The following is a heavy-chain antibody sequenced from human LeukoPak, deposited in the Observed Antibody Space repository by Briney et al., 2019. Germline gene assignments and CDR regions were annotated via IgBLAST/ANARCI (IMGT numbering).Heavy chain of an antibody. CDR3: AKAPYSGSFMYFDY. CDR1: GFTFSSYG. Sequence: QPGGSLRLSCAASGFTFSSYGMSWVRQAPGKGLEWVSAISGSGGSTYYADSVKGRFTISRDNSKNTLYLQMNSLRAEDTAVYYCAKAPYSGSFMYFDYWGQGTLVTVSS. V-gene: IGHV3-23*01. CDR2: ISGSGGST. J-gene: IGHJ4*02. D-gene: IGHD1-26*01.